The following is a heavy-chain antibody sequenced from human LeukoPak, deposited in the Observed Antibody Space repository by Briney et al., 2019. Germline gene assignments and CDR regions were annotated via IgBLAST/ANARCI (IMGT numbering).Heavy chain of an antibody. D-gene: IGHD3-16*02. CDR3: ASHYSSGSYRYTGSFDS. CDR1: GGSFSDYY. CDR2: INHSGTT. Sequence: KTSETLSLTCAAYGGSFSDYYWSWIRQPPGKGLEWIGEINHSGTTNYSPSLKSRVSISVDTSKNQFSLKLNSVTAADAAMYYCASHYSSGSYRYTGSFDSWGQGMLVNVSS. V-gene: IGHV4-34*01. J-gene: IGHJ4*02.